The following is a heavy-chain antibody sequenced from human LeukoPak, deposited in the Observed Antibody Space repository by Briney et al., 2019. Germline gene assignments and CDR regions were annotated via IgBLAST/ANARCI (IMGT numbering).Heavy chain of an antibody. Sequence: GGSLRLSSAASVFTFSSYGMHWVRQAPGKGLEWVAFIWYDGTNKYYADSVKGRFTISRDNSKNTLYLQMNNLRSEDTAVYYCAKDLIGYCTSPTCYPIDHWGQGTLVTVSS. D-gene: IGHD2-2*01. CDR2: IWYDGTNK. CDR1: VFTFSSYG. CDR3: AKDLIGYCTSPTCYPIDH. J-gene: IGHJ4*02. V-gene: IGHV3-30*02.